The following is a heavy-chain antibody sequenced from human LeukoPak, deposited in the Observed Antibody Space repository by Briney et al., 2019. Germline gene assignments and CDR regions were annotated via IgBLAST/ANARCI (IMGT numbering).Heavy chain of an antibody. CDR2: ITSNGDTT. CDR1: GFTFSSYA. D-gene: IGHD7-27*01. J-gene: IGHJ4*02. V-gene: IGHV3-64D*06. CDR3: LKDRLGAGDY. Sequence: GGSLRLSCSASGFTFSSYAMHWVRQAPGRGPEYVSAITSNGDTTYYADSVKGRFTISRDNSKNTLYLQMTSLRAEDTAIYYCLKDRLGAGDYWGQGTLVTVSS.